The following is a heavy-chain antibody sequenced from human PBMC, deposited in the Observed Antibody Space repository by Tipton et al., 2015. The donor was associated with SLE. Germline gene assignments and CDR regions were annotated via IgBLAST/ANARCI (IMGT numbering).Heavy chain of an antibody. Sequence: TLSLTCTVSGGTIVNYFWTWIRQPPGKGLEFIGNIFYGGGTTYNTSLKSRVTVSIDTSKNQFSLTLSSVTAADTALYYCARIREIRWYAMDVWGQGTTVIVSS. CDR2: IFYGGGT. CDR1: GGTIVNYF. V-gene: IGHV4-59*08. D-gene: IGHD2-15*01. J-gene: IGHJ6*02. CDR3: ARIREIRWYAMDV.